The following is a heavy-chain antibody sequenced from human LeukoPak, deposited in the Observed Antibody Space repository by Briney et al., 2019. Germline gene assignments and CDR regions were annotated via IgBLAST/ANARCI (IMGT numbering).Heavy chain of an antibody. CDR3: ARYGDY. V-gene: IGHV3-48*03. J-gene: IGHJ4*02. Sequence: HAGGSLSLSWAASGFTFSSYEMNWVRQAPGKGLEWVSYISSSGSTTYYADSVKGRFTVSRDNAKNSLNLQMNSLRAEDTAVYYCARYGDYWGQGTLVTVSS. D-gene: IGHD3-10*01. CDR1: GFTFSSYE. CDR2: ISSSGSTT.